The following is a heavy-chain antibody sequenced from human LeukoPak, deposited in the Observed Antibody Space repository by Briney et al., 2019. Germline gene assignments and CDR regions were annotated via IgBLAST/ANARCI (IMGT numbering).Heavy chain of an antibody. J-gene: IGHJ6*02. D-gene: IGHD6-13*01. V-gene: IGHV3-7*01. CDR1: GFTFSSYW. CDR2: IKQDGSEK. CDR3: AREGASSSSWYDPILYYYYYGMDV. Sequence: TGGSLRLSCAASGFTFSSYWMSWVRQAPGKGLEWVANIKQDGSEKYYVDSVKGRFTISRDNAKNSLYLQMNSLRAEDTAVYYCAREGASSSSWYDPILYYYYYGMDVWGQGTTVTVSS.